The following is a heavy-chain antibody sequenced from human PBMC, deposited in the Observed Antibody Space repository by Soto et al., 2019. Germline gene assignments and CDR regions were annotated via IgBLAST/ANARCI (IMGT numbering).Heavy chain of an antibody. Sequence: QMQLVQSGPEVKKPGTSVKVSCKASGFTFTSSAVQWVRQARGQRLEWIGWIVVGSGNTNYAQKFQERVTITRDMSTSTAYMELSSLRSDDTAVYYCAALVDYYVSWYFDLWGRGPLVTVSS. V-gene: IGHV1-58*01. D-gene: IGHD3-10*02. J-gene: IGHJ2*01. CDR3: AALVDYYVSWYFDL. CDR2: IVVGSGNT. CDR1: GFTFTSSA.